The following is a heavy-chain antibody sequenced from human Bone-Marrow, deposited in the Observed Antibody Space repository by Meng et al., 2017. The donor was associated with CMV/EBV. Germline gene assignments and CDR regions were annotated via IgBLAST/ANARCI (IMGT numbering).Heavy chain of an antibody. J-gene: IGHJ4*02. Sequence: KVSCKGSGYTFTTFWITWVRQMPGKGLEWMGIIYPGDSDTRYSPSFQGQVTISADKSISTAYLQWISLKASDTAMYYCARLGAAYYYDSSGYYSYFDYWGQGTLVTVSS. CDR3: ARLGAAYYYDSSGYYSYFDY. V-gene: IGHV5-51*01. CDR2: IYPGDSDT. D-gene: IGHD3-22*01. CDR1: GYTFTTFW.